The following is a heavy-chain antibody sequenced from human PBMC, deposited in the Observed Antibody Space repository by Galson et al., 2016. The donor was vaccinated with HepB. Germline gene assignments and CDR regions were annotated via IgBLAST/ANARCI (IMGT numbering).Heavy chain of an antibody. D-gene: IGHD3-10*01. CDR3: ARDGGSGSYLGSEYYGMDV. CDR2: ISSSSSYI. V-gene: IGHV3-21*01. J-gene: IGHJ6*04. Sequence: SLRLSCAASGFTFRSYSMNWVRQAPGKGLEWVSSISSSSSYIYYADSLKGRFTISRDNAKNSLYLQMNSLRAEDTAEYYCARDGGSGSYLGSEYYGMDVWGKGTMVTVSS. CDR1: GFTFRSYS.